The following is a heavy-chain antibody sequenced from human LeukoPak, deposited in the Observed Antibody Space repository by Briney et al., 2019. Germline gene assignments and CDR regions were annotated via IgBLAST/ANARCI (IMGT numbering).Heavy chain of an antibody. CDR3: ALGLIEMATIPFDY. CDR1: GGTFSSYA. V-gene: IGHV1-69*05. D-gene: IGHD5-24*01. Sequence: SVKVSCKASGGTFSSYAISWVRQDPGQGLEWMGGIIPIFGTANYAQKFQGRVTITTDESTSTAYMELSSLRSEDTAVYYCALGLIEMATIPFDYWGQGTLVTVSS. J-gene: IGHJ4*02. CDR2: IIPIFGTA.